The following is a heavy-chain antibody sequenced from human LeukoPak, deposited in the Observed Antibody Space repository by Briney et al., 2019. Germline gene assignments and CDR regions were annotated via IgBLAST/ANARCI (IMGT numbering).Heavy chain of an antibody. J-gene: IGHJ4*02. CDR3: AKDFKWGYYYDSSGYDGQFFDY. Sequence: GGSLRLSCAASGFTFSSYAMSWVRQAPGKGLEWVSAISGSGGGTCYADSVKGRFTISRDNSKNTLYLQMNSLRAEDTAVYYCAKDFKWGYYYDSSGYDGQFFDYWGQGTLVTVSS. CDR2: ISGSGGGT. V-gene: IGHV3-23*01. D-gene: IGHD3-22*01. CDR1: GFTFSSYA.